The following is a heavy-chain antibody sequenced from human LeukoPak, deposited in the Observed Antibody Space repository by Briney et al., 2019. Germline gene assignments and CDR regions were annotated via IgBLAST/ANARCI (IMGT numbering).Heavy chain of an antibody. D-gene: IGHD6-19*01. CDR2: INPNSGGT. J-gene: IGHJ6*03. CDR1: GYTFTGYY. V-gene: IGHV1-2*02. CDR3: ARGLVRASGWYAKGDYYYYYMDV. Sequence: GASVKVSCKASGYTFTGYYMHWVRQAPGQGLEWMGWINPNSGGTNYAQKFQGRVTMTRDTSISTAYMELSRLRSDDTAVYYCARGLVRASGWYAKGDYYYYYMDVWGKGTAVTVSS.